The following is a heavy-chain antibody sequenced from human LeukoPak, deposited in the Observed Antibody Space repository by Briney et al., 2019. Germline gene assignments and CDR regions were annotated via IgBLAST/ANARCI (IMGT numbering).Heavy chain of an antibody. CDR3: ATLLGWGDPRFNCFAP. J-gene: IGHJ5*02. D-gene: IGHD3-3*01. CDR1: GYSISSGYY. CDR2: IYHSGST. Sequence: PSETLSLTCAVSGYSISSGYYWGWIRQPPGKGLEWIGSIYHSGSTYYNPSLKSRVTISVDTSKNQFSLKLGSVTAADTAVYYCATLLGWGDPRFNCFAPGGKEPLVTVPS. V-gene: IGHV4-38-2*01.